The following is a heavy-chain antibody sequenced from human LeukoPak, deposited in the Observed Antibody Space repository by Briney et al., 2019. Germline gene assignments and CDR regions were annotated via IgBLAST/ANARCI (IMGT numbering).Heavy chain of an antibody. CDR1: GYTFTGYY. J-gene: IGHJ5*02. Sequence: GASVKVSCKASGYTFTGYYMHWVRQAPGQGLEWMGWIHPNSGGTNYAQKFQGRVTMTRDTSISTAYMELSRLRSDDTAVYYCARVKWRELLGLDWFDPWGQGTLVTVSS. CDR3: ARVKWRELLGLDWFDP. CDR2: IHPNSGGT. D-gene: IGHD1-26*01. V-gene: IGHV1-2*02.